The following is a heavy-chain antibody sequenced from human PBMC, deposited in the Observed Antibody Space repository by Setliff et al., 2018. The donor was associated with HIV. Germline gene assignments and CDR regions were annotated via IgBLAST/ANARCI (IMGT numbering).Heavy chain of an antibody. Sequence: PGESLKISCAASGFTLSDHYMDWVRQAPGKGLEWVGRIRNKANSFTIEYAASVKGRFTISKDESKNLLFLQMNSLKTEDTAVYYCARNQGSSFGQGFDYWGQGTLVTSPQ. CDR1: GFTLSDHY. V-gene: IGHV3-72*01. CDR3: ARNQGSSFGQGFDY. J-gene: IGHJ4*02. D-gene: IGHD6-13*01. CDR2: IRNKANSFTI.